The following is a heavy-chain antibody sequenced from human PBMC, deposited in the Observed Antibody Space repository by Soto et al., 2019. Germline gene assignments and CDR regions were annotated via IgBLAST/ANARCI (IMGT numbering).Heavy chain of an antibody. J-gene: IGHJ4*02. CDR3: AHGSGWLFDY. Sequence: QITLKESGPTLVKPTQTLTLTCTFSGFSLTSSAVGVGWIRQPPGKAPEWLALLCWDDDNQYSPSLRNRLTLTKDTSKNQVVLTMTNIAPVDTATYYCAHGSGWLFDYWGQGTLVTVSS. CDR1: GFSLTSSAVG. CDR2: LCWDDDN. D-gene: IGHD6-19*01. V-gene: IGHV2-5*02.